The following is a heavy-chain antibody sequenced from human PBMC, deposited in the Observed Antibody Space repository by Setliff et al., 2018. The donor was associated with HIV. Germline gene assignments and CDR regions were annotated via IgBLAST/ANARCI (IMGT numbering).Heavy chain of an antibody. J-gene: IGHJ3*02. Sequence: SETLSLSCNVSGASISNYYWTWIRQPPGKGLEWIGSIYYSGSTNYNPSLKSRVAISIDTSKNQFSLKLSSVTAADAAVYYCAREVDVVTTSDAFDIWGQGTMVTVSS. V-gene: IGHV4-4*08. CDR3: AREVDVVTTSDAFDI. CDR1: GASISNYY. CDR2: IYYSGST. D-gene: IGHD2-21*02.